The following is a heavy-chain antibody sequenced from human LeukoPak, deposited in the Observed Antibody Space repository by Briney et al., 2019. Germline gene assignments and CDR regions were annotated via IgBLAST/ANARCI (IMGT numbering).Heavy chain of an antibody. V-gene: IGHV3-23*01. D-gene: IGHD2-2*01. J-gene: IGHJ4*02. CDR1: GFTFSSYA. Sequence: GGSLRLSCAASGFTFSSYAMSWVRQAPGKGLEWVSIISGSGGSTYYADSVKGRFTISRDNSKNTLYLQMNSLRAEDTAVYYCAKDRGKTSITSCLNWGQGTLVTVSS. CDR3: AKDRGKTSITSCLN. CDR2: ISGSGGST.